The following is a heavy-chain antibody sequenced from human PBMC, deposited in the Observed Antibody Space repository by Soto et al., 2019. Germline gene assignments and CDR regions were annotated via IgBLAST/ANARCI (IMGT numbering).Heavy chain of an antibody. D-gene: IGHD6-13*01. CDR3: ARAVSTAGRDWYFDL. CDR2: IYDSGST. J-gene: IGHJ2*01. Sequence: QVQLQESRPGLVKPSQTLSLTCTVSGGSISGGDYYWSWIRQHPGKGLEWIGYIYDSGSTHHNPSLKSPVILSLDMSKNQFSLKLSSVTAADTAVYYCARAVSTAGRDWYFDLWGRGTLVTVSS. CDR1: GGSISGGDYY. V-gene: IGHV4-31*01.